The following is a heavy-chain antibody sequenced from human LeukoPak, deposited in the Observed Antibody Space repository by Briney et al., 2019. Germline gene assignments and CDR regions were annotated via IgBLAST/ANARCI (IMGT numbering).Heavy chain of an antibody. CDR3: ARVRDIVVVPAAMRYYYYGMDV. V-gene: IGHV3-74*01. CDR2: INSDGSST. Sequence: GGSLRLSCAASGFTFSSYWMHWVRQAPGKGLVWVSRINSDGSSTSYADSVKGRFTISRDNAKNTLYLQMNSLRAEDTAVYYCARVRDIVVVPAAMRYYYYGMDVWGQGTTVTVS. CDR1: GFTFSSYW. D-gene: IGHD2-2*01. J-gene: IGHJ6*02.